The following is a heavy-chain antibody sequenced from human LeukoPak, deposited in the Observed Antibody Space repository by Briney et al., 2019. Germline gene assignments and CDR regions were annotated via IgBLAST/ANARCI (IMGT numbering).Heavy chain of an antibody. D-gene: IGHD5-12*01. CDR1: GFTFSSYG. CDR3: AKDGAWLRFDD. V-gene: IGHV3-30*02. J-gene: IGHJ4*02. CDR2: IRYDGSNK. Sequence: GGSLRLSCAASGFTFSSYGIHWVRQAPGKGLEWVAFIRYDGSNKYYTDSVKGRFTISRDDLKSTLYLQMKTLRAEDTAVYYCAKDGAWLRFDDWGQGILVTVSS.